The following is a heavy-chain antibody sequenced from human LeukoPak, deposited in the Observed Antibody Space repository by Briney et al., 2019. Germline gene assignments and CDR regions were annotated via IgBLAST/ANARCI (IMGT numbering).Heavy chain of an antibody. D-gene: IGHD2-2*01. CDR2: IYYSGST. V-gene: IGHV4-31*11. J-gene: IGHJ4*02. CDR3: ARGAPVPGAYYFDY. CDR1: GGSFSGYY. Sequence: SETLSLTCAVYGGSFSGYYWSWIRQHPGKGLEWIGYIYYSGSTYYNPSLKSRVTISVDTSKNQFSLKLSSVTAADTAVYYCARGAPVPGAYYFDYWGQGTLVTVSS.